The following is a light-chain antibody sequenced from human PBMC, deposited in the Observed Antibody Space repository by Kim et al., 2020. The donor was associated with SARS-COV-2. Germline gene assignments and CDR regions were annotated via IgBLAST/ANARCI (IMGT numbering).Light chain of an antibody. Sequence: VSQGESTTLSCRASQSVSRNLAWYQKKSGQAPRLLIYGAATRATGIPARFSGSGSGTEFTLTISSLQSEDVAVYYCQQYDVWPRPFGLGTKVDIK. V-gene: IGKV3-15*01. CDR2: GAA. J-gene: IGKJ1*01. CDR3: QQYDVWPRP. CDR1: QSVSRN.